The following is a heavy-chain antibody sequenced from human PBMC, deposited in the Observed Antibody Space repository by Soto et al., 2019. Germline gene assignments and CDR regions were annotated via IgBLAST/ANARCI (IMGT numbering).Heavy chain of an antibody. CDR3: ASLRYFDWLAYDY. CDR2: IYYSGST. J-gene: IGHJ4*02. D-gene: IGHD3-9*01. V-gene: IGHV4-30-4*08. Sequence: SETLSLTCTVSGGSISSSSYYWGWIRQPPGKGLEWIGYIYYSGSTYYNPSLKSRVTISVDTSKNQFSLKLSSVTAADTAVYYCASLRYFDWLAYDYWGQGTLVT. CDR1: GGSISSSSYY.